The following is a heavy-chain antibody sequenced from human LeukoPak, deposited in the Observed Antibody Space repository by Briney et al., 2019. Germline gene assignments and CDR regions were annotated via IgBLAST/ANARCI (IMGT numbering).Heavy chain of an antibody. D-gene: IGHD4-23*01. Sequence: PGGSLRLSCAASGFTFSSCAMNWVRQAPGKGLEWVSTISGSGGSTYYADSVKGRFTVSRDNSENTLYLQMNSLRAEDAAVYYCAKETTVAALKKFDYWGQGTLVTVSS. J-gene: IGHJ4*02. CDR2: ISGSGGST. CDR3: AKETTVAALKKFDY. CDR1: GFTFSSCA. V-gene: IGHV3-23*01.